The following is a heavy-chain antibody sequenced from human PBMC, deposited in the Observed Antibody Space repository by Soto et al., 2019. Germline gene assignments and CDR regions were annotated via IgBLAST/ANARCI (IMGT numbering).Heavy chain of an antibody. J-gene: IGHJ4*02. V-gene: IGHV3-66*01. D-gene: IGHD1-26*01. CDR1: GFTVSTKY. Sequence: PGGSLRLSCAASGFTVSTKYMSGVRQAPGKGLEWVSVIYSGGSTFYADSVRGRFTISRDNSKNTVNLQMNSLRAEDTAVYYCARDPWDADSWGQGTLVTVSS. CDR3: ARDPWDADS. CDR2: IYSGGST.